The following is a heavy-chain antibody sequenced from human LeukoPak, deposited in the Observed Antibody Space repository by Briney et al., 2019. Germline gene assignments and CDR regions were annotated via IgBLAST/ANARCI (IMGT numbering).Heavy chain of an antibody. V-gene: IGHV4-34*01. CDR1: GGSFSGYY. CDR3: ASSPWFRDFWSGYKYYYYGMDV. CDR2: IYYSGST. J-gene: IGHJ6*02. Sequence: SETLSLTCAVFGGSFSGYYWSWIRQPPGKGLEWIGSIYYSGSTYYNPSLKSRVTISVDTSKNQFSLKLSSVTAADTAVYYCASSPWFRDFWSGYKYYYYGMDVWGQGTTVTVSS. D-gene: IGHD3-3*01.